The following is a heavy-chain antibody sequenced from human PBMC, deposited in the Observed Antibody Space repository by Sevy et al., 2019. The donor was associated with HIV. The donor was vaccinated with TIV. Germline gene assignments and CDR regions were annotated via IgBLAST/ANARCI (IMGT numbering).Heavy chain of an antibody. CDR2: INPISGGT. Sequence: ASVKVSCKASGYAFTGYYIHWVRQAPGQGLEWMGRINPISGGTDDSQHFQGRVTMPRETSISIAYMEITRLKSDDTAVYYCARAPTGFWTGGRDVGGQGTVVTFSS. J-gene: IGHJ6*02. V-gene: IGHV1-2*06. CDR3: ARAPTGFWTGGRDV. D-gene: IGHD3-3*01. CDR1: GYAFTGYY.